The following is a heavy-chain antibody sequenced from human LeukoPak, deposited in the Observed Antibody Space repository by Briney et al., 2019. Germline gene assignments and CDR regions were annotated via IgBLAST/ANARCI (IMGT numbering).Heavy chain of an antibody. D-gene: IGHD6-13*01. J-gene: IGHJ4*02. V-gene: IGHV3-53*05. CDR2: IYSGGST. CDR1: GFTVSSNY. Sequence: GGSLRLSCAASGFTVSSNYMSWVRQAPGKGLEWVSVIYSGGSTYYADSVKGRFTISRDNSKNTLYLQMNSLSVEDTAVYYCARRIGAGALDYWGQGTLVTVSS. CDR3: ARRIGAGALDY.